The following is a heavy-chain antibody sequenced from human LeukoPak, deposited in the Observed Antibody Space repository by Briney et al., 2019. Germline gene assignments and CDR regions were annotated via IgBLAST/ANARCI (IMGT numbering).Heavy chain of an antibody. D-gene: IGHD2-15*01. V-gene: IGHV1-18*04. J-gene: IGHJ4*02. CDR3: ARDVDSYQESYYDY. CDR2: ISAYNGNT. CDR1: GYTFTAYY. Sequence: ASVKVSCKASGYTFTAYYVHWVRQAPGQGLEWMGWISAYNGNTNYAQKLQGRVTMTTDTSTSTAYMELRSLRSDDTAVYYCARDVDSYQESYYDYWGQGTLATVSS.